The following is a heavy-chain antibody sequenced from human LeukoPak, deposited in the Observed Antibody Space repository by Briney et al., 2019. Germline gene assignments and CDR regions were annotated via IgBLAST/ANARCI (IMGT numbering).Heavy chain of an antibody. CDR3: ARDVNSGSYSDAFDI. J-gene: IGHJ3*02. D-gene: IGHD1-26*01. CDR1: GFTFSDFW. Sequence: GGSLRLSCATSGFTFSDFWMTWVRQAPGKGLEWVANIEKDGSEKNYLDSVKGRFTISRDNAKNSLFLQVNSLRAEDTAVYYCARDVNSGSYSDAFDIWGQGTMVTVSS. CDR2: IEKDGSEK. V-gene: IGHV3-7*01.